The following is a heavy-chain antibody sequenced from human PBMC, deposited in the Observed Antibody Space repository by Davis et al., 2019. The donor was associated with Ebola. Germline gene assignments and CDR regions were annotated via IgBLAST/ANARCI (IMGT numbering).Heavy chain of an antibody. CDR2: INPNSGGT. Sequence: AASVKVSCKASGYTFTSYYMHWVRQAPGQGLEWMGWINPNSGGTNYAQKFQGWVTMTRDTSISTAYMELRSLRSDDTAVYYCARGDRDWNVFRIWGQGTMVTVSS. D-gene: IGHD1-1*01. CDR3: ARGDRDWNVFRI. V-gene: IGHV1-2*04. J-gene: IGHJ3*02. CDR1: GYTFTSYY.